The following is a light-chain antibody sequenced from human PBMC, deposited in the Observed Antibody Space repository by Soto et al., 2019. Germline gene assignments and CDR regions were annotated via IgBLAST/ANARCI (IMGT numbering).Light chain of an antibody. J-gene: IGKJ4*01. V-gene: IGKV1-39*01. CDR1: QSISSY. Sequence: DIQMTQSPSSLSASVGDRVTITCRASQSISSYLNWYQQKPGKAPKLLIYAASSLQSGVPSRFSGSGSGTEFTLTISSLQPEDFATYYWQQSYITPLTFGGGTKVEIK. CDR2: AAS. CDR3: QQSYITPLT.